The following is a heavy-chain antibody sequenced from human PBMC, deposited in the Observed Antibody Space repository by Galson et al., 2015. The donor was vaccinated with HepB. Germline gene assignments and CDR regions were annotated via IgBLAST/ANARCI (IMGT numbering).Heavy chain of an antibody. V-gene: IGHV3-7*03. D-gene: IGHD6-25*01. CDR1: GFTFSNYW. J-gene: IGHJ4*02. CDR2: RNQDGSQT. CDR3: ARGGNLFDY. Sequence: LSCATFGFTFSNYWMSWVRQAPGKGLEWVASRNQDGSQTYYVDSVKGRFTISRDNAKNSLYLQMNSLRVEDTAVYYCARGGNLFDYWGQGILVTVSS.